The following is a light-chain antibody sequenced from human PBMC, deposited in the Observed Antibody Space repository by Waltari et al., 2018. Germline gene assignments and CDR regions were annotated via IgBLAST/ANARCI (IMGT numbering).Light chain of an antibody. V-gene: IGKV1-39*01. Sequence: DIQMTQSPSSLSASVGDRVSITCRPSQSISTYLNWYQQKPGKAPKLLIYAASSLQSVVPSRFSVSVSGTDFTLTISSLQPEDFATYYCQQSYSTPYTFGQGTKLEIK. J-gene: IGKJ2*01. CDR3: QQSYSTPYT. CDR2: AAS. CDR1: QSISTY.